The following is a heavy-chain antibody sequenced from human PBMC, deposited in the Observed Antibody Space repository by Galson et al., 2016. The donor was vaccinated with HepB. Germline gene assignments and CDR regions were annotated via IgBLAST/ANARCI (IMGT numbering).Heavy chain of an antibody. CDR2: IYTDGRT. J-gene: IGHJ4*02. D-gene: IGHD4-11*01. V-gene: IGHV3-53*01. CDR1: GFNVNANY. Sequence: SLRLSCAASGFNVNANYMNWVRQAPGKGLEWVSVIYTDGRTSYAESLKGRITSSRDNSNNTVYIQMNSMRADDTAIYYCARDTSATKGAFDYWGQGTLVTVSS. CDR3: ARDTSATKGAFDY.